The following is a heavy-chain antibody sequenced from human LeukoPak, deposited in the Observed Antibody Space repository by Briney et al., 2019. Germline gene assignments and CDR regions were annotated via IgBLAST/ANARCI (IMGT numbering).Heavy chain of an antibody. CDR1: GFTFSSYS. CDR3: ARDKSPDQWLASAEYFQH. V-gene: IGHV3-21*01. CDR2: ISSSSSYI. J-gene: IGHJ1*01. Sequence: GGSLRLSCAASGFTFSSYSMNWVRQAPGKGLEWVSSISSSSSYIYYADSVKGRFTISRDNAKNSLYLQMNSLRAEDTAVYYCARDKSPDQWLASAEYFQHWGQGTLVTVSS. D-gene: IGHD6-19*01.